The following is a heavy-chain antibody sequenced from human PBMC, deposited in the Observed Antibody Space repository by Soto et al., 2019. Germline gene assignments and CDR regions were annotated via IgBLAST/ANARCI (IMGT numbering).Heavy chain of an antibody. J-gene: IGHJ6*02. Sequence: QVQLVQSGAEVKKPGASVKVSCKASGYTFTSYYMHWVRQAPGQGLEWMGIINPSGGSTSYAQKFQGRVTMTRDTSTSTVYMELSSLRSEDTAVYYCARVGGSSPYYYYYGMDVWGQGTTVTVSS. CDR3: ARVGGSSPYYYYYGMDV. CDR1: GYTFTSYY. V-gene: IGHV1-46*01. CDR2: INPSGGST. D-gene: IGHD1-26*01.